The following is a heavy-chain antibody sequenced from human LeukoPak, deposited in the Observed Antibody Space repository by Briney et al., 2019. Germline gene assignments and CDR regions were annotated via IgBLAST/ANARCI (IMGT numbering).Heavy chain of an antibody. Sequence: SQTLSLTCTVSGGSISSGSYYWSWIRQPAGKGLEPIGRIYNSGSTNYNPSLKSRVTISVDTSKNQFSLKLSSVTAADTAVYYCARGGSSGWSYYYYYMDVWGKGTTVTVSS. CDR2: IYNSGST. CDR3: ARGGSSGWSYYYYYMDV. V-gene: IGHV4-61*02. D-gene: IGHD6-19*01. J-gene: IGHJ6*03. CDR1: GGSISSGSYY.